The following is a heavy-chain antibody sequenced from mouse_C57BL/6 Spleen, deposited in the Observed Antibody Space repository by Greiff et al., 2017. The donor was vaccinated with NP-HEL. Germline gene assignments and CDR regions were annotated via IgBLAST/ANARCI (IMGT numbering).Heavy chain of an antibody. J-gene: IGHJ2*01. V-gene: IGHV1-82*01. CDR2: IYPGDGDT. CDR1: GYAFSSSW. D-gene: IGHD3-3*01. Sequence: VQLQQSGPELVKPGASVKISCKASGYAFSSSWMNWVKQRPGKGLEWIGRIYPGDGDTNYNGKFKGKATLTADKSSSTAYMQLSSLTSEDSAVYFGARGGDEGYFDYGGKGTTLTVSS. CDR3: ARGGDEGYFDY.